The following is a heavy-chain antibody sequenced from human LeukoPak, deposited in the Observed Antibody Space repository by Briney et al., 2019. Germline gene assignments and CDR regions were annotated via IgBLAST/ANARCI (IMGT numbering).Heavy chain of an antibody. J-gene: IGHJ4*02. CDR1: GYTFTSYD. Sequence: GASVKVSCKASGYTFTSYDISWVRQAPGQGLEWMGWISAYNGNTNYAQKLQGRVTMTTDTSTSTAYMELRSLRSDDTAVYYCARDLAYYYDSSGYSYYFDYWGQGTLVTVSS. V-gene: IGHV1-18*01. CDR3: ARDLAYYYDSSGYSYYFDY. CDR2: ISAYNGNT. D-gene: IGHD3-22*01.